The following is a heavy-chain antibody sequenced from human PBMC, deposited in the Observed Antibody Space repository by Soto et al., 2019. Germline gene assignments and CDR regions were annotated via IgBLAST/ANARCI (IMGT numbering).Heavy chain of an antibody. V-gene: IGHV3-33*01. D-gene: IGHD6-13*01. CDR3: ARGIIAGPGRDYFDY. CDR1: GFTFSSYG. Sequence: QVQLVESGGGVVQPGRSLRLSCAASGFTFSSYGMHWVRQAPGKGLEWVAVIRYDGTNKYYAESVKGRFTISRDNSKNRLYLQMSSLRLDDTAVYHCARGIIAGPGRDYFDYWGQGTLVTVSS. CDR2: IRYDGTNK. J-gene: IGHJ4*02.